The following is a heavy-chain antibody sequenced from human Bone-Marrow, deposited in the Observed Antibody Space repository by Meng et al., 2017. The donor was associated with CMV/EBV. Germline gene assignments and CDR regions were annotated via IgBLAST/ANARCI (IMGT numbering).Heavy chain of an antibody. CDR2: FDPEDGEI. CDR1: GYTLTELS. J-gene: IGHJ4*02. V-gene: IGHV1-24*01. Sequence: QGQLVQFGAEGKKPGASVKVSCKVSGYTLTELSMHWVRQAPGKGLEWMGGFDPEDGEIIYAQKFQGRVTMTEDTSTDTAYMELSSLRSEDTAVYYCATVGEYPYYFDYWGQGTLVTVSS. D-gene: IGHD2-2*01. CDR3: ATVGEYPYYFDY.